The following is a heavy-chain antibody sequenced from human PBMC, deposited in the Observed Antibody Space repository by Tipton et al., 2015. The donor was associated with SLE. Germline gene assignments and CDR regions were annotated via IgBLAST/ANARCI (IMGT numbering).Heavy chain of an antibody. V-gene: IGHV4-39*07. CDR3: AGMSYPREGYFDY. CDR2: T. D-gene: IGHD1-26*01. Sequence: TYYNPSLKSRVTISVDTSKNQLSLKLSSVTAADTAVYYCAGMSYPREGYFDYWGQGTLVTVSS. J-gene: IGHJ4*02.